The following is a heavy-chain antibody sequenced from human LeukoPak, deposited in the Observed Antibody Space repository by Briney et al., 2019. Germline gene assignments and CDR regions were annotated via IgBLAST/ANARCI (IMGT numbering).Heavy chain of an antibody. Sequence: SETLSLTCTVSGGSISSYYWTWIRQPPGKGLEWIGYVYYSGSTNYNPSLMSRVTISVDTSKNQFSLKLSSVTAADTAVYYCARRGGSGSSYWFDPWGQGTLVTVSS. J-gene: IGHJ5*02. D-gene: IGHD1-26*01. CDR2: VYYSGST. CDR1: GGSISSYY. V-gene: IGHV4-59*08. CDR3: ARRGGSGSSYWFDP.